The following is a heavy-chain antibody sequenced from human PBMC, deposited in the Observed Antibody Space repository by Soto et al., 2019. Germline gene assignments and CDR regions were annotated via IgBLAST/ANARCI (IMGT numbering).Heavy chain of an antibody. CDR2: IYYSGST. V-gene: IGHV4-59*08. J-gene: IGHJ6*02. CDR3: ARHKLIAAAGNYYYGMDV. D-gene: IGHD6-13*01. CDR1: GGSISSYY. Sequence: SETLSLTCTVSGGSISSYYWSWIRQPPGKGLEWIGYIYYSGSTNYNPSLKSRVTISVDTSKNQFSLKLSSVTAADTAVYYCARHKLIAAAGNYYYGMDVWGLGTTVTVSS.